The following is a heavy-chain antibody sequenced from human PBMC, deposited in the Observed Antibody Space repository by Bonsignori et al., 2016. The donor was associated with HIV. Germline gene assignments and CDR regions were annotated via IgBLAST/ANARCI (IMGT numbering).Heavy chain of an antibody. D-gene: IGHD3-10*01. CDR3: AKEGPDMV. Sequence: SETLSLTCTVSGGSISSGYYYWSWIRQPAGKGLEWIGRIYTSGATNYNPSLKSRVTISLDTSKNQLSLKLSSVSAADTAVYYCAKEGPDMVWGQGTLVTVSS. CDR2: IYTSGAT. CDR1: GGSISSGYYY. J-gene: IGHJ4*02. V-gene: IGHV4-61*02.